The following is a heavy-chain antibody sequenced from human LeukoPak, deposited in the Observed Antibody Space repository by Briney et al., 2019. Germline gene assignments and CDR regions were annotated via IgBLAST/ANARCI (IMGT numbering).Heavy chain of an antibody. J-gene: IGHJ4*02. CDR3: ARRAGAYSHPYDY. V-gene: IGHV3-53*01. Sequence: GGSLRLSCTVSGFTFSTNSMSWVRQAPGKGLEWVSFIYSDNTHYSDSVKGRFTISRDNSKNTLYLQMNSLRAEDTAVYYCARRAGAYSHPYDYWGQGTLVTVSS. D-gene: IGHD4/OR15-4a*01. CDR2: IYSDNT. CDR1: GFTFSTNS.